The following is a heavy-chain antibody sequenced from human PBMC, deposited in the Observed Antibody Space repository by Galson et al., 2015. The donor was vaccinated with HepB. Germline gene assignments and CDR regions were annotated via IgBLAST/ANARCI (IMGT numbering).Heavy chain of an antibody. V-gene: IGHV3-23*01. D-gene: IGHD5-12*01. CDR2: ISGSGGST. Sequence: SLRLSCAASGFTFSSYAMRWVRQAPGKGLEWVSAISGSGGSTYYADSVKGRFTISRDNSKNTLYLQMNSLRAEDTAVYYCAKEDGYDLYYYYYYMDVWGKGTTVTVSS. J-gene: IGHJ6*03. CDR3: AKEDGYDLYYYYYYMDV. CDR1: GFTFSSYA.